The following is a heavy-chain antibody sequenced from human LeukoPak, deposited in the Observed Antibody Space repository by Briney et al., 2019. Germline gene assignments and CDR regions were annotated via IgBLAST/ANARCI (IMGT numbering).Heavy chain of an antibody. V-gene: IGHV1-69*04. Sequence: ASVTVSCKASGGTFSSYAISWVRQAPAQGLEWRGRSIPSIGRANHAQKFQGRVTITADKSTSTAYMELSSLRSEDPGVYYCARSAPRGVILKGRVDPWGQGTLVTVSS. CDR2: SIPSIGRA. J-gene: IGHJ5*02. CDR1: GGTFSSYA. D-gene: IGHD3-10*01. CDR3: ARSAPRGVILKGRVDP.